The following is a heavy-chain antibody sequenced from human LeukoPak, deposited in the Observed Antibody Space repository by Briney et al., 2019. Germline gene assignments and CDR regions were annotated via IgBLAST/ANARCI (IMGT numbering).Heavy chain of an antibody. V-gene: IGHV4-38-2*02. J-gene: IGHJ4*02. Sequence: SSETLSLTCSVSGYSISNGYYWGWIRQPPGKGLEWIGSIYYDGTPYYTPSLKSRVTISVDTSKNQFSLKMSSVTAADTAVYYCARDNGGISRYFDYWGQGTLVTVSS. CDR2: IYYDGTP. D-gene: IGHD2-8*01. CDR1: GYSISNGYY. CDR3: ARDNGGISRYFDY.